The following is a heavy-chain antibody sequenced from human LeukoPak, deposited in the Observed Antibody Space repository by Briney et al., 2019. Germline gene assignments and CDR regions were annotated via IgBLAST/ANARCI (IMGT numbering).Heavy chain of an antibody. D-gene: IGHD6-19*01. CDR2: IYYSGST. J-gene: IGHJ4*02. CDR1: GGSISNYY. Sequence: SETLSLTCTVSGGSISNYYWSWIRQPPGEGLEWIGYIYYSGSTNYNPSLKSRVTISVDTSKNQFSLKLSSVTAADTAVYYCARGQWLDNYWGQGTLVTVSS. V-gene: IGHV4-59*12. CDR3: ARGQWLDNY.